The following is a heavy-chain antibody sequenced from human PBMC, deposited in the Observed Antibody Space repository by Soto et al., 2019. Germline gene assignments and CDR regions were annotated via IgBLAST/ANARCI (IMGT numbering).Heavy chain of an antibody. V-gene: IGHV3-30*04. CDR2: VSFDGSNK. Sequence: SLKSSCAGPVFTFSHYPMHWVRQAPGKGLEWEAVVSFDGSNKYYRESVKGRFTISKDNGKNTLYLQMNDLRHEDTAVYYCARLPGPLVSVLYIYPVDARETPSDVDVWGQGTSVTVSS. D-gene: IGHD2-21*02. J-gene: IGHJ6*02. CDR1: VFTFSHYP. CDR3: ARLPGPLVSVLYIYPVDARETPSDVDV.